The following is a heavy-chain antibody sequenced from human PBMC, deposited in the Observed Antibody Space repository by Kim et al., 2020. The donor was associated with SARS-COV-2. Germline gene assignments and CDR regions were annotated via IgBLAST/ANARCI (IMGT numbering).Heavy chain of an antibody. D-gene: IGHD3-3*01. J-gene: IGHJ6*02. CDR1: GYTFTGYY. Sequence: ASVKVSCKASGYTFTGYYMHWVRQAPGQGLEWMGRINPNSGGTNYAQKFQGRVTMTRDTSISTAYMELSRLRSDDTAVYYCARDQLTYYDFWSGYYNYYYYGMDVWGQGTTVTVSS. V-gene: IGHV1-2*06. CDR2: INPNSGGT. CDR3: ARDQLTYYDFWSGYYNYYYYGMDV.